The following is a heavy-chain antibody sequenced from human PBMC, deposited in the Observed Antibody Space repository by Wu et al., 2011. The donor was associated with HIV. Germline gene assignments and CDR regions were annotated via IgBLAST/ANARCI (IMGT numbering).Heavy chain of an antibody. D-gene: IGHD2-21*01. Sequence: SSYAISWVRQAPGQGLEWMGWIIPLVGTAKYAQNFQGRVTITADKSTTTAYMELRSLRSEDTAVYYCARDFGGDEEYWGQGTLVTVSS. J-gene: IGHJ4*02. CDR3: ARDFGGDEEY. CDR1: SSYA. CDR2: IIPLVGTA. V-gene: IGHV1-69*06.